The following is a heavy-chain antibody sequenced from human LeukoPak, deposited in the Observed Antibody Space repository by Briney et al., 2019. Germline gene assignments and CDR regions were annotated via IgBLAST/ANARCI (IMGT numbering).Heavy chain of an antibody. CDR2: INSGSTYM. Sequence: GGSLRLSCAASGFYFSGYSMNWVRQAPGKGLEWVSSINSGSTYMYYAYSVKGRFTISRDNAKNSLHLQMYSLRAEDTAVYFCARVEATTGRNYHYYYMDVWGKGTTVTVSS. CDR3: ARVEATTGRNYHYYYMDV. D-gene: IGHD1-1*01. V-gene: IGHV3-21*01. J-gene: IGHJ6*03. CDR1: GFYFSGYS.